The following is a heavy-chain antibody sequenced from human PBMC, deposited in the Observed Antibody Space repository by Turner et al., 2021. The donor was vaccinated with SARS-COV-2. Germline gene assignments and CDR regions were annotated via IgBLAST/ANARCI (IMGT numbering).Heavy chain of an antibody. V-gene: IGHV3-30*04. CDR3: ARESVATMVYDGMDV. J-gene: IGHJ6*02. Sequence: QVQLVESGGGVVQPGRSLRLPCAASGFTFSSYAMHWVRQAPGKGLEWVAVISYDGSNKYYADSVKGRFTISRDNSKNTLYLQMNSLRAEDTAVYYCARESVATMVYDGMDVWGQGTTVTVSS. D-gene: IGHD5-12*01. CDR2: ISYDGSNK. CDR1: GFTFSSYA.